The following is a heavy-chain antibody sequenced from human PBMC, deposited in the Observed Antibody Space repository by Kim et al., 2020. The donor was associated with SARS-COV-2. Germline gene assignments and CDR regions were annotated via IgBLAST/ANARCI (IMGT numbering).Heavy chain of an antibody. CDR1: GFTFSDYA. CDR3: ARERFGGSFDY. D-gene: IGHD3-10*01. J-gene: IGHJ4*02. CDR2: INAGRGNT. Sequence: ASVKVSCKTSGFTFSDYAMYWVRQAPGQRLEWMGWINAGRGNTRYSQKFQGRVTITWDTSASTAYMDLTSLRFEDTAVYYCARERFGGSFDYWGPGTLVT. V-gene: IGHV1-3*01.